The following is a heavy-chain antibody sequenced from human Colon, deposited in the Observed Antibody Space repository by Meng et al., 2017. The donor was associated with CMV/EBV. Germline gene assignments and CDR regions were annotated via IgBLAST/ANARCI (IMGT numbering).Heavy chain of an antibody. CDR1: GFTFSSYS. Sequence: GGSLRLSCAASGFTFSSYSMNWVRQAPGKGLEWVSSISSSSSYIYYADSVKGRFTISRDNSKNTLYLQMNSLRAEDTAVYYCAKDAARYSASSPPDYWGQGTLVTVSS. D-gene: IGHD6-6*01. CDR3: AKDAARYSASSPPDY. V-gene: IGHV3-21*01. CDR2: ISSSSSYI. J-gene: IGHJ4*02.